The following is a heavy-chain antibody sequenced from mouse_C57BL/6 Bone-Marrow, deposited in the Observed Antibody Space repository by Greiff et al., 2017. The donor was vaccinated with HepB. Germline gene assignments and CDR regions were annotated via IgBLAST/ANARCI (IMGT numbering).Heavy chain of an antibody. J-gene: IGHJ1*03. Sequence: VQRVESGPGLVQPSQSLSITCTVSGFALTSYGVHWVRQSPGKGLEWLGVIWSGGSTDYNAAFISRLSISKDNSKSQVFFKMNSLQADDTAIYYCARRNWHWYFDVWGTGTTVTVSS. CDR2: IWSGGST. CDR3: ARRNWHWYFDV. CDR1: GFALTSYG. V-gene: IGHV2-2*01. D-gene: IGHD4-1*01.